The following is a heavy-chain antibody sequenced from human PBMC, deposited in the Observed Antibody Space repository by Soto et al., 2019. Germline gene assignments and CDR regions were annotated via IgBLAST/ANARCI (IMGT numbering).Heavy chain of an antibody. Sequence: QVQLVQSGAEVKKPGSSVKVSCKASGGTFSSYAISWVRQAPGQGLEWMGGIIPIFGTANYAQKFQGRVTITAAESTSTAYMELSSLRSEDTAVYYCARLSCSGGSCYGGEDGIAYWGQGTLVTVSS. D-gene: IGHD2-15*01. J-gene: IGHJ4*02. CDR2: IIPIFGTA. CDR3: ARLSCSGGSCYGGEDGIAY. V-gene: IGHV1-69*01. CDR1: GGTFSSYA.